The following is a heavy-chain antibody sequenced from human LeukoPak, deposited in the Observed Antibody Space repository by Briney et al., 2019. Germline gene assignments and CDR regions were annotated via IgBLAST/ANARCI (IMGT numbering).Heavy chain of an antibody. CDR2: IYYSGST. V-gene: IGHV4-39*07. CDR1: GGSISSSSYY. Sequence: SETLSLTCTVSGGSISSSSYYWGWIRQPPGKGLEWIGSIYYSGSTYYNPSLKSRVTISVDTSKNQFSLKLSSVTAADTAVYYCARDLQGILTGYDYFDYWGQGTLVTVSS. D-gene: IGHD3-9*01. J-gene: IGHJ4*02. CDR3: ARDLQGILTGYDYFDY.